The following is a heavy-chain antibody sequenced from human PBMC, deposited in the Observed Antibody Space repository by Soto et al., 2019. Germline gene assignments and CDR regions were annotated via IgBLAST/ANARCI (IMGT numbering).Heavy chain of an antibody. CDR2: ISYDGSNK. V-gene: IGHV3-30*18. CDR3: AKVMSIAAPNYYYGMDV. Sequence: GGSLRHSCASSGFTFSSYGMHLVRQAPGKGLEWVAVISYDGSNKYYADSVKGRFTISRDNSKNTLYLQMNSLRAEDTAVYYCAKVMSIAAPNYYYGMDVWGQGTTVTVSS. D-gene: IGHD6-6*01. J-gene: IGHJ6*02. CDR1: GFTFSSYG.